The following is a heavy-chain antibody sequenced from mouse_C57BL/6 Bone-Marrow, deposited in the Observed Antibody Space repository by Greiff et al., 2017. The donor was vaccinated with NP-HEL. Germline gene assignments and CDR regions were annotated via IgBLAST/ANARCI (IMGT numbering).Heavy chain of an antibody. D-gene: IGHD1-1*01. CDR2: ISSGGSYT. CDR1: GFTFSSYG. J-gene: IGHJ2*01. CDR3: ARHPITTVVATPFDY. V-gene: IGHV5-6*01. Sequence: EVKLVESGGDLVKPGGSLKLSCAASGFTFSSYGMSWVRQTPDKRLEWVATISSGGSYTYYPDSVKGRFTISSDNAKNTLYLQMSSLKSEDTAMYYCARHPITTVVATPFDYWGQGTTLTVSS.